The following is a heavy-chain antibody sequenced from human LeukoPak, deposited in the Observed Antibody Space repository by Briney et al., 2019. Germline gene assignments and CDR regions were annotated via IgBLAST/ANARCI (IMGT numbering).Heavy chain of an antibody. CDR1: GYTFTAYY. J-gene: IGHJ4*02. Sequence: ASATVSCKASGYTFTAYYMHWVRQAPGQGLEWMGWINPNSGGTNYAQKFQGRVTMTRDTSISTAYMELSRLRSDDTAVYYCARDRVVVPSAFDYWGQGTLVFVSS. D-gene: IGHD2-2*01. CDR2: INPNSGGT. CDR3: ARDRVVVPSAFDY. V-gene: IGHV1-2*02.